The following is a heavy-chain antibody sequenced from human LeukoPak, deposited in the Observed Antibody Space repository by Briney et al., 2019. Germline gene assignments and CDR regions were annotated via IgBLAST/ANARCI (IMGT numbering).Heavy chain of an antibody. CDR1: GLTFSSYA. CDR3: ARDGASIDDQYYGLDV. D-gene: IGHD1-1*01. V-gene: IGHV1-69*01. Sequence: SVKVSCKASGLTFSSYAINWVRQAPGQGLEWMGGIIPIFGTATYAQKFQGRVTITADESTTTVYMELSSLRSEDTAVYYCARDGASIDDQYYGLDVWGQGTTVTVSS. CDR2: IIPIFGTA. J-gene: IGHJ6*02.